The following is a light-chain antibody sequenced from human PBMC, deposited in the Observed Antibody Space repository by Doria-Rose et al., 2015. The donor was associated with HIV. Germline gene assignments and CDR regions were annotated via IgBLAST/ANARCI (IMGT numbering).Light chain of an antibody. CDR3: HQYGTSWT. V-gene: IGKV3-20*01. J-gene: IGKJ1*01. Sequence: TQSPGTLSLSPGERATLSCRAGQSFSSTYLAWYQQKPGQAPSLLIYDGSTRATGIPDRVSARGSGTDFTPTINRLEPEDFALYYCHQYGTSWTFGQGTKVEI. CDR1: QSFSSTY. CDR2: DGS.